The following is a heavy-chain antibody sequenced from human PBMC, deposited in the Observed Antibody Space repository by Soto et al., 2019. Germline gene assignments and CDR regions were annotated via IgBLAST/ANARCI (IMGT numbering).Heavy chain of an antibody. D-gene: IGHD3-3*01. CDR2: LIPIFGTA. CDR1: GGTFSSYA. J-gene: IGHJ6*01. CDR3: VSGYYDFRSGAGGGMDV. V-gene: IGHV1-69*12. Sequence: QVQLVQSGAEVKKPGSSVKVSCMASGGTFSSYAISWVRQAPGQGLEWMGGLIPIFGTANYAQKFQCRVMSTADESPSTGCRELSSLRSVDKAVHLRVSGYYDFRSGAGGGMDVGGQGGKVTVPA.